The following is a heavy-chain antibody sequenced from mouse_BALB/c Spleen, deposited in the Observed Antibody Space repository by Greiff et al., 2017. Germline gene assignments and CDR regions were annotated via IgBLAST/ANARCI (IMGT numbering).Heavy chain of an antibody. CDR3: ARGGYPPFDY. CDR2: ISSGSSTI. CDR1: GFTFSSFG. J-gene: IGHJ2*01. V-gene: IGHV5-17*02. Sequence: EVKLVESGGGLVQPGGSRKLSCAASGFTFSSFGMHWVRQAPEKGLEWVAYISSGSSTIYYADTVKGRFTISRDNPKNTLFLQMTSLRSEDTAMYYCARGGYPPFDYWGQGTTLTVSS. D-gene: IGHD2-14*01.